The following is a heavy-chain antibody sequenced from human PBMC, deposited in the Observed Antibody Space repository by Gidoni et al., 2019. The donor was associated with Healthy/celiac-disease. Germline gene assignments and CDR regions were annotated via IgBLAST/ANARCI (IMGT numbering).Heavy chain of an antibody. Sequence: QVQLQRWGAGLLKPSETLSLTFAVSRGYFSGYYWSWIRQPPGKGLEWIGEINHSGSTNYNPSLKSRVTISVDTSKNQFSLKLSSVTAADTAVDYWASLRRWVYYYGMDVWGQGTTVTVSS. CDR3: ASLRRWVYYYGMDV. V-gene: IGHV4-34*01. D-gene: IGHD6-13*01. CDR2: INHSGST. J-gene: IGHJ6*02. CDR1: RGYFSGYY.